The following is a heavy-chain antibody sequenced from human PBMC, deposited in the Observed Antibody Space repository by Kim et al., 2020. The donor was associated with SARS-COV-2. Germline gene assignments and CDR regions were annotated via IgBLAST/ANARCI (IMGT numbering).Heavy chain of an antibody. CDR1: GFTFSSYA. CDR2: ITYDGSNK. J-gene: IGHJ6*03. Sequence: GGSLRLSCAASGFTFSSYAMHWVRQAPGKGLEWVAVITYDGSNKYYADSVKGRFTISRDNSKNTLYLQMNSLRAEDTAVYYCASGALNWGNYYMDVWGKGTTVTPSS. D-gene: IGHD7-27*01. V-gene: IGHV3-30-3*01. CDR3: ASGALNWGNYYMDV.